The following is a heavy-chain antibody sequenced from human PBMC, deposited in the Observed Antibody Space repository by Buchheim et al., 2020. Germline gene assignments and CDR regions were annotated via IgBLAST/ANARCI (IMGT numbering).Heavy chain of an antibody. V-gene: IGHV4-39*01. CDR1: GGSISSSSYY. Sequence: QLQLQESGPGLVKPSETLSLTCTVSGGSISSSSYYWGWIRQPPGKGLEWIGSIYYSGRTYYNPSLKSRVTMSVEAPKNQFSLKLTSVTATDTALYYCARHGLYGDRSGFIDYWGQGTL. CDR2: IYYSGRT. J-gene: IGHJ4*02. CDR3: ARHGLYGDRSGFIDY. D-gene: IGHD6-19*01.